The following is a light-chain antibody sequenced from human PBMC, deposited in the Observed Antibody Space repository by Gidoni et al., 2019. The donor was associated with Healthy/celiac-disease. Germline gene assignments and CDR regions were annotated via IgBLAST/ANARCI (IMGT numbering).Light chain of an antibody. CDR1: SSDVGGYNY. Sequence: QSALTQPASVSGSPGQSITISCTGTSSDVGGYNYVSWYQQHLGKAPKLMIYEVSNRPSGVSNRFSGSKSGNTASLTISGLQVEDEADYYCSSYTSSSTSLYVFGTGTKVTVL. CDR3: SSYTSSSTSLYV. CDR2: EVS. J-gene: IGLJ1*01. V-gene: IGLV2-14*01.